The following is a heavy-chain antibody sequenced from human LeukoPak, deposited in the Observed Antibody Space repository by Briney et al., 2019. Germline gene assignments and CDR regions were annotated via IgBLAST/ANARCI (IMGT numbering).Heavy chain of an antibody. CDR1: GFTFSSYS. CDR2: ISSSRSYI. CDR3: ARDIGARPLDY. V-gene: IGHV3-21*01. D-gene: IGHD6-6*01. J-gene: IGHJ4*02. Sequence: GGSLRLSCAASGFTFSSYSMNWVRQAPGKGLEWVSSISSSRSYIYYADSVKGRFTISRDNAKNSLYLQMNSLRAEDTAVYYCARDIGARPLDYWGKGTLVTVSS.